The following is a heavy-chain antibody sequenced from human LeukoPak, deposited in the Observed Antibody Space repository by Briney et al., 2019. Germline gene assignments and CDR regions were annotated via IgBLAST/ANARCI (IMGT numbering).Heavy chain of an antibody. V-gene: IGHV4-38-2*02. CDR2: IFHSGST. J-gene: IGHJ4*02. CDR1: GYSISSDYY. Sequence: PSETLSLTCTVSGYSISSDYYWGWIRQSPGKGLDWIGTIFHSGSTYYNPSLMSRVTMSMDKSKNQFSLKLNSVTASDTAVYFCARRGSAGWYADYWGQGTLVTVSS. D-gene: IGHD6-19*01. CDR3: ARRGSAGWYADY.